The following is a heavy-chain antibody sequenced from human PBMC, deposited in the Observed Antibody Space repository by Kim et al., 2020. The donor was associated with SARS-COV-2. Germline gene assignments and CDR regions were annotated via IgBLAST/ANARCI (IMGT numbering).Heavy chain of an antibody. CDR3: ASLYSSSWNTFDY. CDR1: GFTFSSYE. D-gene: IGHD6-13*01. CDR2: ISSRGSTI. J-gene: IGHJ4*02. Sequence: GGSLRLSCAASGFTFSSYEMNWVRQAPGKGLEWVSYISSRGSTIYYADSVKGRFTISRDNAKNSLYLQMNSLRAEDTAVYYCASLYSSSWNTFDYWGQGTLVTVSS. V-gene: IGHV3-48*03.